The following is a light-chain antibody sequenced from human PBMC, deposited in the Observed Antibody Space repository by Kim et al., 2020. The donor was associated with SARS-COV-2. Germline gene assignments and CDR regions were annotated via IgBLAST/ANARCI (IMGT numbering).Light chain of an antibody. CDR1: SSDVGSYNL. CDR3: CSYARSITYV. Sequence: QSALTQPASVSGSPGQSITISCTGTSSDVGSYNLVSWYQQHPGKAPKLMIYEGSKRPSGVSNRFSGSKSGNTASLTISGLQAEDESDYYCCSYARSITYVFGTGTKVTVL. CDR2: EGS. J-gene: IGLJ1*01. V-gene: IGLV2-23*01.